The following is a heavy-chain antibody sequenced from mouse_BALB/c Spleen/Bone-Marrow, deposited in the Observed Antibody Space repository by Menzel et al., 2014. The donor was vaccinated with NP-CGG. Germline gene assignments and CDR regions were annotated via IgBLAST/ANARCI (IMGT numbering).Heavy chain of an antibody. CDR3: ARRRDYDYFDY. D-gene: IGHD2-4*01. Sequence: EAMLVESGGDLVKPGGSLKLSCAASGFTFSNYGMSWVRQIPDKRLEWVATISSGGTYTFYPDSVKGRFTISRDNTKNTLTLQMTSLKSEDTAMYYCARRRDYDYFDYWGQGTTLTVSS. CDR1: GFTFSNYG. V-gene: IGHV5-6*02. CDR2: ISSGGTYT. J-gene: IGHJ2*01.